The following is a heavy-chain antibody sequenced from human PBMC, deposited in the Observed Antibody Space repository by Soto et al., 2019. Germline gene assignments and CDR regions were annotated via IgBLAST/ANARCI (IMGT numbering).Heavy chain of an antibody. CDR1: GFNFSIYG. Sequence: GXSLRLSCAASGFNFSIYGLHWFRQDPVKGLEWLAVISYHASNKYYAHSVKGPFTISRDDSKNTLYLQMNSMRAEDTPVYYCAKDRPSGSRPYYYGMDVWGQGTTVTVSS. J-gene: IGHJ6*02. CDR3: AKDRPSGSRPYYYGMDV. CDR2: ISYHASNK. V-gene: IGHV3-30*18. D-gene: IGHD1-26*01.